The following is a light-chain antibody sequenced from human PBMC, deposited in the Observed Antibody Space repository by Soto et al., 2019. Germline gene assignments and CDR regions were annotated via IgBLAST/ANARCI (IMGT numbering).Light chain of an antibody. Sequence: EIVLTQSPATLSLSPGERATLSCRASQSVSTYSAWYQQKPGQTPRLLIYDASNRATGIPARFSGSGSGTDFTLTISSLEPEDFAVYYCQQRSVWPITFGQGTRLDIK. CDR3: QQRSVWPIT. CDR1: QSVSTY. V-gene: IGKV3-11*01. J-gene: IGKJ5*01. CDR2: DAS.